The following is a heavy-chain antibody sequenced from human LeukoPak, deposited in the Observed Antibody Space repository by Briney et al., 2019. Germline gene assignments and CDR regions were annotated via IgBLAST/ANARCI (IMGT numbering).Heavy chain of an antibody. Sequence: SEPLSLPCTVSGGPISSYYWSWIRQPPGKGLEWIGYIYTSGSTNYNPSLKSRVTISVDTSKNQFSLKLSSVTAAHTAVYYCARASYYDPPRAYYYYMDVWGKGTTVTVSS. CDR2: IYTSGST. D-gene: IGHD3-3*01. J-gene: IGHJ6*03. V-gene: IGHV4-4*09. CDR1: GGPISSYY. CDR3: ARASYYDPPRAYYYYMDV.